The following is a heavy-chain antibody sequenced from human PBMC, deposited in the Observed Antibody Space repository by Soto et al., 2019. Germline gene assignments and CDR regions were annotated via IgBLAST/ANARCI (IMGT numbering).Heavy chain of an antibody. CDR1: GGSISSGGYS. CDR3: ARVPGP. J-gene: IGHJ5*02. CDR2: IYHSGST. V-gene: IGHV4-30-2*01. Sequence: QLQLQDSGSGLVKPSQTLSLTCAVSGGSISSGGYSWSCIRQPPGKGLEWIGYIYHSGSTYYNPSLGSRVTISVDRSKNQFSLKLRSVTAADTAVYYCARVPGPWGQGTLGTVSS. D-gene: IGHD7-27*01.